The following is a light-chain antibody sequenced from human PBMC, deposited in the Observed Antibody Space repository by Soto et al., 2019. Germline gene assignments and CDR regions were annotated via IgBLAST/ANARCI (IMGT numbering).Light chain of an antibody. CDR3: QQYNSYWRT. CDR1: QSVGNS. CDR2: DAS. Sequence: DIQMTQSPSTLSASVGDRVSITCRASQSVGNSLAWYQQKPGKAPKLLIYDASSLESGVPSRFSGSGSGTEFTLTISSLQPDDFATYYCQQYNSYWRTFGQGTKVDIK. J-gene: IGKJ1*01. V-gene: IGKV1-5*01.